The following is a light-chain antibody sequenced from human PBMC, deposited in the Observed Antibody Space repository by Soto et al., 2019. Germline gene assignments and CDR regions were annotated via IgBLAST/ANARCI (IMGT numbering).Light chain of an antibody. J-gene: IGLJ1*01. V-gene: IGLV1-40*01. Sequence: QYVLTQPPSLSGPPRQRITISCTGRSSNIGAGYDVHWYQQLPGTAPKLLIYGNSNRPSGVPDRFSGSKSGTSASLAITGLQAEDEADYYCQSYDSSLSVYVFGTGTKVTVL. CDR2: GNS. CDR3: QSYDSSLSVYV. CDR1: SSNIGAGYD.